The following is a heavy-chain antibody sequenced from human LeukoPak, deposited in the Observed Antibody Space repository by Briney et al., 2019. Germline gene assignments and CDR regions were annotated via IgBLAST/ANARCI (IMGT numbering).Heavy chain of an antibody. V-gene: IGHV4-34*01. CDR3: TRMTRGHDY. CDR1: GVSFDYYY. Sequence: SETLSLTCAVSGVSFDYYYWSWVRQTPGKGLEWIGEINHSGYTNDNPSLKSRVTLSIDTSRKQFSLNLRSVTVADAGIYYCTRMTRGHDYWGQGTQVTVSS. J-gene: IGHJ4*02. D-gene: IGHD4-11*01. CDR2: INHSGYT.